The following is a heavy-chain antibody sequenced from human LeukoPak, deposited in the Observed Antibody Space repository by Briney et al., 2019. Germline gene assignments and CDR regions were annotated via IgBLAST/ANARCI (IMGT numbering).Heavy chain of an antibody. CDR2: KWYDGSNK. CDR1: GFTFSTYG. V-gene: IGHV3-33*01. J-gene: IGHJ4*02. CDR3: ARDLFGQWLLDY. Sequence: PGRSLRLSCATSGFTFSTYGIHWVRQAPGKGLEWVAVKWYDGSNKYYADSVRGRFTISRDNSRNTLYLQMNSLRAEDTAVYYCARDLFGQWLLDYWGQGTLVTVSS. D-gene: IGHD6-19*01.